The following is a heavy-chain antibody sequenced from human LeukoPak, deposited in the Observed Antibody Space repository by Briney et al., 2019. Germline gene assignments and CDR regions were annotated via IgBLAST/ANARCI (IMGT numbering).Heavy chain of an antibody. D-gene: IGHD5-18*01. CDR1: GYTFTGYY. CDR2: INPNSGVT. Sequence: ASVKVSCKASGYTFTGYYMHWVRQAPGQGLEWMGWINPNSGVTNYAQKFQGWVTMTRDTSISTAYMELSRLRSDDTAVYYCARGEGYTAMGLMDVWGKGTTVTVSS. CDR3: ARGEGYTAMGLMDV. J-gene: IGHJ6*04. V-gene: IGHV1-2*04.